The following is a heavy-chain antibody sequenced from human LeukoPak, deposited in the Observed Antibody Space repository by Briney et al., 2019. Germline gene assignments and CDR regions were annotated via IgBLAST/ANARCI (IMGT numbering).Heavy chain of an antibody. CDR2: VDPDDGQR. D-gene: IGHD4-11*01. J-gene: IGHJ5*02. Sequence: GASVKVSCKISGYTLNDISVHWVRQPPGKGLEWMGGVDPDDGQRVYAQRSQGRVTMTEDTSTNTAYMELSRLRSEDTAVYFCAAVSGHYTLLDAWGQGALVTVST. CDR3: AAVSGHYTLLDA. V-gene: IGHV1-24*01. CDR1: GYTLNDIS.